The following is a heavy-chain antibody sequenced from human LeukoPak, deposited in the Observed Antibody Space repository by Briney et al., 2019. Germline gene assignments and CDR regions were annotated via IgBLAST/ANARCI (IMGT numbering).Heavy chain of an antibody. Sequence: ASVKVSCKASGGTFSSYAISWVRQAPGQGLEWMGGIIPIFGTANYAQKFQGRVTITADKSTSTAYMELSSLRSEDTAVYYCAREAGGSSCFDYWGQGTLVTVSS. CDR2: IIPIFGTA. D-gene: IGHD6-13*01. CDR3: AREAGGSSCFDY. J-gene: IGHJ4*02. V-gene: IGHV1-69*06. CDR1: GGTFSSYA.